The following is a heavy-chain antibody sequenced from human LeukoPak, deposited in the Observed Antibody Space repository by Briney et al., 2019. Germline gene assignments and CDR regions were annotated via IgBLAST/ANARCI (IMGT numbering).Heavy chain of an antibody. CDR1: GFTVSSNY. D-gene: IGHD1-1*01. CDR2: IYSGGNT. CDR3: ARLVATTGRLYFDY. V-gene: IGHV3-53*01. Sequence: PGGSLRLSCAASGFTVSSNYMGWVRQAPGKGLESVSVIYSGGNTYYAGSVKGRFTISRDNSKNTVYLQMNSLRAEDTAVFYCARLVATTGRLYFDYWGQGNLVTVSS. J-gene: IGHJ4*02.